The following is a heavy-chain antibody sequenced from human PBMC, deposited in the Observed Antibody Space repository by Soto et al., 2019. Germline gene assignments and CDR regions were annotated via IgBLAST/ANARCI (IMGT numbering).Heavy chain of an antibody. V-gene: IGHV3-30*18. D-gene: IGHD1-26*01. CDR1: GFTFSSYG. CDR2: ISYDGSNK. CDR3: AKYGRSDSGSYLAKRGYYYGMDV. J-gene: IGHJ6*02. Sequence: QPGGSLRLSCAASGFTFSSYGMHWVRQAPGKGLEWVAVISYDGSNKYYADSVKGRFTISRDNSKNTLYLQMNSLRAEDTAVYYCAKYGRSDSGSYLAKRGYYYGMDVWGQGTTVTVSS.